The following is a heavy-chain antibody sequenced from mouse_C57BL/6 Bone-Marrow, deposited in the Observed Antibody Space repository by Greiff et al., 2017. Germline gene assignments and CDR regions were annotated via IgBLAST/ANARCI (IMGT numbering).Heavy chain of an antibody. CDR3: VRDSSGLWFAY. CDR1: GFSFNTYA. D-gene: IGHD3-2*02. V-gene: IGHV10-1*01. J-gene: IGHJ3*01. CDR2: IRSKSNNYAT. Sequence: EVQLVESGGGLVQPKGSLKLSCAASGFSFNTYAMNCVRQAPGKGLEWVARIRSKSNNYATYYADSVKDRFTISRDDSESMLYLQMNNLKTEDTAMYYCVRDSSGLWFAYWGQGTLVTVSA.